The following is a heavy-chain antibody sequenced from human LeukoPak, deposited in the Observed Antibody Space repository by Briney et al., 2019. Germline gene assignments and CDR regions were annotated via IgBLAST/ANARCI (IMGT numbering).Heavy chain of an antibody. J-gene: IGHJ4*02. Sequence: PGGSLRLSCVASGFIFSNHGMSWVRQAPGKGLEWVSYISSSNSTIYYADSVKGRFTISRDNAKNSLYLQMNSLRDEDTAVYYCTRTGEYDYWGQGTLVTVSS. D-gene: IGHD1-1*01. V-gene: IGHV3-48*02. CDR3: TRTGEYDY. CDR1: GFIFSNHG. CDR2: ISSSNSTI.